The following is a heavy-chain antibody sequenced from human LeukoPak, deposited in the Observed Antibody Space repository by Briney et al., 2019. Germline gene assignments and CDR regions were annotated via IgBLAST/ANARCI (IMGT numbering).Heavy chain of an antibody. Sequence: PSETLSLTCTVSGGSICGYYWSWIRQPPGKGLQWIGYIFYSGRTNYNPSLKSRVTISVDTSKKQISLNLSSVTAADTATYYCARYGVPYYYYYMDVWGKGTTVTVFS. D-gene: IGHD4-17*01. CDR1: GGSICGYY. V-gene: IGHV4-59*01. CDR3: ARYGVPYYYYYMDV. J-gene: IGHJ6*03. CDR2: IFYSGRT.